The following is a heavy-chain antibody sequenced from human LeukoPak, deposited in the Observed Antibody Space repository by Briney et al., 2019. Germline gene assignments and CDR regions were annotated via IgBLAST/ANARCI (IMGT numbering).Heavy chain of an antibody. V-gene: IGHV1-69*05. CDR1: GGTFSSYA. CDR3: ARDDSRGAAARAFDY. J-gene: IGHJ4*02. D-gene: IGHD6-13*01. Sequence: VASVKVSCKASGGTFSSYAISWVRQAPGQGLEWMGGIIPIFGTANYAQKFQGRVTITTDESTSTAYKELSSLRSEDTAVYYCARDDSRGAAARAFDYWGQGTLVTVSS. CDR2: IIPIFGTA.